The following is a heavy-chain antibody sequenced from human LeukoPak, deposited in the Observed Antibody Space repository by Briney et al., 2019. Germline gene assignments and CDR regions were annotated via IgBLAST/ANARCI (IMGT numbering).Heavy chain of an antibody. J-gene: IGHJ4*02. Sequence: GGSLRLSCAASGFISSSYWMSWVRQAPGKGLEWXXXXXQDASERXYGDXVXXRXTISRDNAKNSLYLQMSSLRAEDTAIYYCARDVPLMGASKTRYFDYWGQGTLVTVSS. CDR2: XXQDASER. V-gene: IGHV3-7*01. D-gene: IGHD1-26*01. CDR1: GFISSSYW. CDR3: ARDVPLMGASKTRYFDY.